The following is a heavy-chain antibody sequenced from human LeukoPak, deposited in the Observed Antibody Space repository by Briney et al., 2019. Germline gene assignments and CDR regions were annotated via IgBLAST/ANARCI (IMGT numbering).Heavy chain of an antibody. J-gene: IGHJ4*02. CDR3: ARGGTLVRGGDPFDY. CDR2: LSGSGDRT. Sequence: GGSLILSCAASGFTFNTYDMSWVRQSPVKGLEWVSGLSGSGDRTYYTDSVKGRFTISRDNSKNTVYLQMNTLRAEDTALYYCARGGTLVRGGDPFDYWGQGTLVTVSS. V-gene: IGHV3-23*01. D-gene: IGHD3-10*01. CDR1: GFTFNTYD.